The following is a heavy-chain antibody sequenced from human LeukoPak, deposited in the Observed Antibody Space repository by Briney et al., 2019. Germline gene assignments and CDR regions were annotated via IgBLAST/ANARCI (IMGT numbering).Heavy chain of an antibody. Sequence: SETLSLTCAVYGGPFSGYYWSWIRQPPGKGLEWIGEINHSGSTNYNPSLKSRVTISVDTSKNQFSLKLSSVTAADTAVYYCARRGKGYCSSTSCYTKRGAFDIWGQGTMVTVSS. CDR1: GGPFSGYY. CDR2: INHSGST. V-gene: IGHV4-34*01. CDR3: ARRGKGYCSSTSCYTKRGAFDI. J-gene: IGHJ3*02. D-gene: IGHD2-2*01.